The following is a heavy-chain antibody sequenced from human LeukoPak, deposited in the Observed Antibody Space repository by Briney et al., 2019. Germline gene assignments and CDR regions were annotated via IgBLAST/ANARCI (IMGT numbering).Heavy chain of an antibody. Sequence: GGSLRFSCAASGFTFSSYAMSWVRQAPGKGLEWVSYISSTSSTIYYADSVKGRFTISRDNAKNSLYLQMNSLRAEDTAVYYCARSSGGGATGRDYWGQGTLVTVSS. J-gene: IGHJ4*02. CDR1: GFTFSSYA. D-gene: IGHD1-26*01. CDR2: ISSTSSTI. V-gene: IGHV3-48*01. CDR3: ARSSGGGATGRDY.